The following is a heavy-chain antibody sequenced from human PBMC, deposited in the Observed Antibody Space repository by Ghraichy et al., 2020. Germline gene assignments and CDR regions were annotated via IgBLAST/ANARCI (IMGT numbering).Heavy chain of an antibody. J-gene: IGHJ4*02. CDR3: AHRPADNNGDSIVGYDF. D-gene: IGHD3-16*02. CDR1: GFSLTDSGVA. CDR2: IHWNDAK. Sequence: SGPTLVKPTQTLTLTCTFSGFSLTDSGVAVGWIRQPPGKGLEWIALIHWNDAKRYSPSLKSRLTITKDTSKNHVVLTMTNMAPVDTGTYFCAHRPADNNGDSIVGYDFWGQGTLVTVSS. V-gene: IGHV2-5*01.